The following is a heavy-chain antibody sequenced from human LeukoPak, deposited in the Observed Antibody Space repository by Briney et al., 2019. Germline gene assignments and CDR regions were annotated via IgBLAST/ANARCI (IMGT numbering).Heavy chain of an antibody. Sequence: SVKVSCKASGGTFSSYAISWVRQAPGQGLEWMGGIIPIFGTANYAQKFQGRVTITADKSTSTAYMELSSLRSEDTAVYYCARVGRWLQTPYYYYMDVWGKGTTVTVSS. CDR3: ARVGRWLQTPYYYYMDV. D-gene: IGHD5-24*01. CDR2: IIPIFGTA. V-gene: IGHV1-69*06. CDR1: GGTFSSYA. J-gene: IGHJ6*03.